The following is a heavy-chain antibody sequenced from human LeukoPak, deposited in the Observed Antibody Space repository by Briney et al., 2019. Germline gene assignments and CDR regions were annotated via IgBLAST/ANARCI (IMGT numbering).Heavy chain of an antibody. J-gene: IGHJ4*02. Sequence: PGGSLRLSCAASGFTFSSYSMNWVRQAPGKGLEWVSSISSSSSYIYYADSVKGRFTISRDNAKNSLYLQMNSLRAEDTALYYCARQVGATTLIDSWGQGTLVTVSS. CDR3: ARQVGATTLIDS. CDR1: GFTFSSYS. V-gene: IGHV3-21*01. D-gene: IGHD1-26*01. CDR2: ISSSSSYI.